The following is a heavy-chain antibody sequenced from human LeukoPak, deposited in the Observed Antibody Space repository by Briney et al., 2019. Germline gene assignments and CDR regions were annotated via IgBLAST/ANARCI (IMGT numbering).Heavy chain of an antibody. CDR2: IYPGDSRT. Sequence: GESLKISCKGSGYSFINYWIGWVRQMPGKGVEWMGIIYPGDSRTTYSPSFQGQVTISVDKSITTAYLQWNSLKASDTAMYYCATGRYCSGSICSSSSDYWGQGTLVTVSS. J-gene: IGHJ4*02. CDR1: GYSFINYW. V-gene: IGHV5-51*01. D-gene: IGHD2-15*01. CDR3: ATGRYCSGSICSSSSDY.